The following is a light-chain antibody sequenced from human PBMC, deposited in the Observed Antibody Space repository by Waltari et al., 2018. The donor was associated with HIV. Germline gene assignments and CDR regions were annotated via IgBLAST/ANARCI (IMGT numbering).Light chain of an antibody. CDR2: HVS. Sequence: QSALTQPRSVSGSPGQSVTISCTGTSSDVGTYNFVSWYQHHPGKAPNLMIYHVSKRPSGVPVRFSGYKSGNSSALTISGPQAEDEADFYCCSYAGDYTSIFGGGTKLTVL. CDR3: CSYAGDYTSI. J-gene: IGLJ2*01. V-gene: IGLV2-11*01. CDR1: SSDVGTYNF.